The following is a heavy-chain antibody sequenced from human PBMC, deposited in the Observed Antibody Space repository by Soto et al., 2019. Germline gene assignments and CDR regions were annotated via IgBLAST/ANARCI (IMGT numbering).Heavy chain of an antibody. CDR2: TSYDGSNN. V-gene: IGHV3-33*05. CDR3: ARWGTTGGLDV. D-gene: IGHD3-16*01. Sequence: QVQLVESGGGVVHPGPSRRLSWVGSGSTFRGYAIHGARQAPGKGLEWVALTSYDGSNNFYGDSVKGRFTISRHNSRNTVELQMDSLTFEDTALYYCARWGTTGGLDVWGQGTLVSVSS. CDR1: GSTFRGYA. J-gene: IGHJ4*02.